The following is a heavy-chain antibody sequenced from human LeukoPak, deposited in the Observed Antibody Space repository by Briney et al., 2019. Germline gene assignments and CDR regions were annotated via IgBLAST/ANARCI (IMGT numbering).Heavy chain of an antibody. D-gene: IGHD4-11*01. CDR2: IRFDGTNT. J-gene: IGHJ4*02. CDR1: GITFSRFG. Sequence: GGSLRLSCAASGITFSRFGMHWVRQAPGKGLEWVAFIRFDGTNTYYADSVKGRFTISRDDSKSTLYVQMTSLRPEDTAVYYCANGATSYSACPLHIGDYWGQGTLVIVSS. V-gene: IGHV3-30*02. CDR3: ANGATSYSACPLHIGDY.